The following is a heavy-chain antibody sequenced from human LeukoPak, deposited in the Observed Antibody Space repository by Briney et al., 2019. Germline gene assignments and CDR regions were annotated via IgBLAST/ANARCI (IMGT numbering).Heavy chain of an antibody. Sequence: QPGGSLRLSCAASGFTVSSSFMTWVRQAPGKGLEWVSAISGSGGSTYYADSVKGRFTISRDNSKNTLYLQMNSLRAEDTAVYYCAKDPRYKSVVAEYFQHWGQGTLVTVSS. D-gene: IGHD1-14*01. CDR3: AKDPRYKSVVAEYFQH. CDR2: ISGSGGST. CDR1: GFTVSSSF. V-gene: IGHV3-23*01. J-gene: IGHJ1*01.